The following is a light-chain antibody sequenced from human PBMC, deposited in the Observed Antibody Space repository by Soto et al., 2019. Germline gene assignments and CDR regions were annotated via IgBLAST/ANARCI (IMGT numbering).Light chain of an antibody. J-gene: IGLJ2*01. CDR3: FSYAGTYVI. Sequence: QSALTQPRSVSGSPGQSVTISCTGTSSDVGGYNYVSWYQQHPDKAPKLMIYGVNKRPSGVPDRFSGSKSGNTASLTISGLQAADAGDSYCFSYAGTYVIFGGGTKVTVL. CDR1: SSDVGGYNY. CDR2: GVN. V-gene: IGLV2-11*01.